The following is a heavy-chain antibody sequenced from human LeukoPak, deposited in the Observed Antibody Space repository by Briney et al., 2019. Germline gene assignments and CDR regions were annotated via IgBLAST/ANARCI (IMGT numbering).Heavy chain of an antibody. CDR2: IDPSDSYT. CDR3: ARQAYSYGSAFDY. J-gene: IGHJ4*02. D-gene: IGHD5-18*01. Sequence: GESLRISCKGSGYTFTIYWISWVRQMPGKGLEWMGRIDPSDSYTNYSPSFQGHVTISADKSISTAYLQWSSVKASDTAIYYCARQAYSYGSAFDYWGQGTLATVSS. V-gene: IGHV5-10-1*01. CDR1: GYTFTIYW.